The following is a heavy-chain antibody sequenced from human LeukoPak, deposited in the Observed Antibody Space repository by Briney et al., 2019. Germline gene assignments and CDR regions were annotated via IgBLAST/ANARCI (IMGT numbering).Heavy chain of an antibody. Sequence: SETLSLTCTVSGGSISSDNYYWSWIRQPPGKGLEWIGYIYYSGSTNYNPSLKSRVTISVDTSKNQFSLKLSSVTAADTAVYYCARAGGYYDSSGSRYYFDYWGQGTLVTVSS. CDR1: GGSISSDNYY. CDR2: IYYSGST. D-gene: IGHD3-22*01. V-gene: IGHV4-61*01. J-gene: IGHJ4*02. CDR3: ARAGGYYDSSGSRYYFDY.